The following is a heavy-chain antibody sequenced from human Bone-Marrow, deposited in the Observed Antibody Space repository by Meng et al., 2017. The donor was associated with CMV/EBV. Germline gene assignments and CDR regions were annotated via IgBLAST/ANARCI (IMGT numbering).Heavy chain of an antibody. V-gene: IGHV1-69*10. CDR1: GGSFSSYA. CDR3: ARGRDNVDTAMVPGYYYNGMDV. Sequence: SVKVSCKASGGSFSSYAISWVRQAPGQGLEWMGGINPILGIAKYAQKFQGRVTITEDKSTSAAYMDLSSLRSEDTAVYYCARGRDNVDTAMVPGYYYNGMDVWGQGTTVTVSS. CDR2: INPILGIA. D-gene: IGHD5-18*01. J-gene: IGHJ6*02.